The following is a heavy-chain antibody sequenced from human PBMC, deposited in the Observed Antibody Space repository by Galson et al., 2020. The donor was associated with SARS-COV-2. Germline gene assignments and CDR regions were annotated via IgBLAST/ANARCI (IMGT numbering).Heavy chain of an antibody. J-gene: IGHJ6*02. V-gene: IGHV4-30-4*01. CDR3: ARVSGVGGGWLGELFAYGMDV. CDR2: IYYSGST. Sequence: SETLSLTCTVSGGSISSGDYYWSWIRQPPGKGLEWIGYIYYSGSTYYNPSLKSRVTISVDTSKNQFSLKLSSVTAADTAVYYCARVSGVGGGWLGELFAYGMDVWGQGTTVTVSS. CDR1: GGSISSGDYY. D-gene: IGHD3-10*01.